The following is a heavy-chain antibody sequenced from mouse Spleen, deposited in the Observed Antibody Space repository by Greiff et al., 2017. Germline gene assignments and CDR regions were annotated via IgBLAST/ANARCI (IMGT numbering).Heavy chain of an antibody. Sequence: VQLQQSGAELVKPGASVKLSCTASGFNIKDYYMHWVKQRTEQGLEWIGRIDPEEGETKYAPKFQGKATITADTSSHTAYLQLSSLTSEDTAVYYCARRITTGAWFAYWGQGTLVTVSA. J-gene: IGHJ3*01. CDR3: ARRITTGAWFAY. D-gene: IGHD2-4*01. CDR1: GFNIKDYY. V-gene: IGHV14-2*01. CDR2: IDPEEGET.